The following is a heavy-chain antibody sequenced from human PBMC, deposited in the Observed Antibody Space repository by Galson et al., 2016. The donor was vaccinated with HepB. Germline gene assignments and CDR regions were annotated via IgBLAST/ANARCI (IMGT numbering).Heavy chain of an antibody. CDR1: GFTVSSYG. Sequence: SLRLSCAASGFTVSSYGMHWVRQAPGKGLEWVAVIWYDGNSKYFADSVKGRFTISRDNSKNTLYLQMNSLRAEDTAVYYCAREGWELRGAFDIWGQGTMVSVSS. CDR2: IWYDGNSK. D-gene: IGHD1-26*01. CDR3: AREGWELRGAFDI. J-gene: IGHJ3*02. V-gene: IGHV3-33*01.